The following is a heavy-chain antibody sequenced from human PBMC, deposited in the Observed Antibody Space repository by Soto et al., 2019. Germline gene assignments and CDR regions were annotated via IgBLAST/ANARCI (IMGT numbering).Heavy chain of an antibody. CDR1: GFSLSTSGVG. Sequence: SGPTLVKPTQTLTLTCTFSGFSLSTSGVGVGWIRQPPGKALEWLALIYWNDDKRYSPSLKSRLTITKDTSKNQVVLTMTNMDPVDTATYYCARGLNYRSQYEYFQHWGQGTLVTVSS. CDR3: ARGLNYRSQYEYFQH. CDR2: IYWNDDK. D-gene: IGHD4-4*01. V-gene: IGHV2-5*01. J-gene: IGHJ1*01.